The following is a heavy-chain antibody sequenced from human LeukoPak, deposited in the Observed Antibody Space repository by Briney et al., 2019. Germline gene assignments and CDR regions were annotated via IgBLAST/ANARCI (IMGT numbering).Heavy chain of an antibody. D-gene: IGHD3-10*01. CDR3: ARGGSYYAN. CDR1: GFRFSTYW. V-gene: IGHV3-7*04. CDR2: IKEDGSEK. J-gene: IGHJ4*02. Sequence: GGSLRLSCAASGFRFSTYWMSWVRKAPGKGLGWVANIKEDGSEKYYVDSVKGRFTISRDNAKNSLFLQMNSLRVDDTAVYYCARGGSYYANWGQGTLVTVSS.